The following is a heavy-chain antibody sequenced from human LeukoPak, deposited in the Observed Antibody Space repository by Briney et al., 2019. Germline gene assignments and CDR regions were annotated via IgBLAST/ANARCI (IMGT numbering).Heavy chain of an antibody. CDR2: IYPGDSDT. Sequence: PGEPLKISCKGSGYSFTSYWIGWVHQMPGKGLEWMGIIYPGDSDTSYSPSFQGQVTISADKSISTAYLQWSSLKASDTAMYYCARRSTTSGDPYFWGQGTLVTVSS. V-gene: IGHV5-51*07. D-gene: IGHD4-17*01. CDR3: ARRSTTSGDPYF. CDR1: GYSFTSYW. J-gene: IGHJ4*02.